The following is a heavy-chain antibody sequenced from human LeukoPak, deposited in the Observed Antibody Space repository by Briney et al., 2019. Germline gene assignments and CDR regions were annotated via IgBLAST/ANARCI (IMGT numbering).Heavy chain of an antibody. J-gene: IGHJ5*02. CDR3: ARGWPYYYDSSGLNWFDP. V-gene: IGHV4-59*12. CDR1: GGSISSYY. D-gene: IGHD3-22*01. Sequence: SETLSLTCTVSGGSISSYYWSWIRQPPGKGLEWIGYIYHSGSTYYNPSLKSRVTISVDRSKNQFSLKLSSVTAADTAVYYCARGWPYYYDSSGLNWFDPWGQGTLVTVSS. CDR2: IYHSGST.